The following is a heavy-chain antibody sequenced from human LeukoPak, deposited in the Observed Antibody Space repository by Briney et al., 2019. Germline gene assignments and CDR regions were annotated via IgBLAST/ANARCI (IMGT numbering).Heavy chain of an antibody. CDR1: GFNFSSYW. CDR3: GRRQPRGYSGYVIDY. D-gene: IGHD5-12*01. Sequence: GGSLRLSCAASGFNFSSYWMHWVRQAPGKGLVWISRINYDGTTTSYADSVKGRLTISRDNAKNTLYLQMNSLRAEDTAAFYCGRRQPRGYSGYVIDYWGQGTPITVSS. J-gene: IGHJ4*02. V-gene: IGHV3-74*01. CDR2: INYDGTTT.